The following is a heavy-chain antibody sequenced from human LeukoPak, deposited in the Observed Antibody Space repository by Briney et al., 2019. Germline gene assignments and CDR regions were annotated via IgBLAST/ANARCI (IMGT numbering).Heavy chain of an antibody. CDR1: GDSISRYY. CDR3: ARNPQYSVATV. V-gene: IGHV4-59*01. CDR2: FYFSRNT. Sequence: PSETLFLTCTVPGDSISRYYCSWSRQSPGKVLQWICYFYFSRNTNYNPSLKGRVMISVQRSKNPGSLDLSSVTAAAMAVYYCARNPQYSVATVWGEGTLV. D-gene: IGHD2-21*02. J-gene: IGHJ4*02.